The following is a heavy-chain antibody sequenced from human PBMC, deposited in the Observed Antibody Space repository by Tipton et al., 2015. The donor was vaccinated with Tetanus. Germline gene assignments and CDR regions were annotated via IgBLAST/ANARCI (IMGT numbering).Heavy chain of an antibody. Sequence: SLRLSCAASGFIFDDYAMHWVRQAPGKGLEWVSGISWNSNTKGYADSVKGRFTISRDNAKSSLYLQMNSLRAEDTALYYCTKTLNCGYDAPCGLDVWGQGTSVSVSS. CDR3: TKTLNCGYDAPCGLDV. J-gene: IGHJ6*02. CDR1: GFIFDDYA. V-gene: IGHV3-9*01. CDR2: ISWNSNTK. D-gene: IGHD5-12*01.